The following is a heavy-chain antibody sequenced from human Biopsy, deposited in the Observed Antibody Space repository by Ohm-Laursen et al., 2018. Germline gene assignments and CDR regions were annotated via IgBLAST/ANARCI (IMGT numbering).Heavy chain of an antibody. Sequence: SETLSLTCTVSGGSISSYYWSWIRQPPGKGLEWIGYIHYTGSTNYNPSLKSQVTISVDTSMNTLSLRLTSVTAADTAVYYCARHAPSYSGSYWRYFDLWGRGTLVTVSS. CDR1: GGSISSYY. V-gene: IGHV4-59*08. CDR3: ARHAPSYSGSYWRYFDL. CDR2: IHYTGST. D-gene: IGHD1-26*01. J-gene: IGHJ2*01.